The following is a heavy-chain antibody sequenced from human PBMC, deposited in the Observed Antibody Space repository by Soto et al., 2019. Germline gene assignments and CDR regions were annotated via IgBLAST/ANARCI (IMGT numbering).Heavy chain of an antibody. Sequence: SVKVSCKASGGTFSSYAISWVRQAPGQGLEWMGGIIPIFGTANYAQKFQGGVTITADESTSTAYMELSSLRSEDTAVYYCARVVGGYCSSTSCYIQDFGFDYWGQGTLVTVSS. J-gene: IGHJ4*02. CDR2: IIPIFGTA. CDR1: GGTFSSYA. CDR3: ARVVGGYCSSTSCYIQDFGFDY. D-gene: IGHD2-2*02. V-gene: IGHV1-69*13.